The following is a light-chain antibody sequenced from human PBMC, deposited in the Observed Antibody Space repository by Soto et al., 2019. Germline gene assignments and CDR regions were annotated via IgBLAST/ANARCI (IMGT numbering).Light chain of an antibody. CDR3: QKCKVAPFT. V-gene: IGKV1-27*01. Sequence: DIQMTQSPSSLSASLGDRVTITCRASQGIDNHLAWYQQKPVKAPKLLIYAASTLHSGVPSRFTGSGSGTDFTLTIRSLQPEDAATYYCQKCKVAPFTFGGGTKVEI. J-gene: IGKJ4*01. CDR1: QGIDNH. CDR2: AAS.